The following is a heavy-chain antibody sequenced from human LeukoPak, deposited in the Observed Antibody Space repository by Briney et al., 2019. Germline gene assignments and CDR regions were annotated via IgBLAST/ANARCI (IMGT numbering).Heavy chain of an antibody. CDR2: IIPIFGTA. D-gene: IGHD1-1*01. J-gene: IGHJ4*02. Sequence: ASVNVSCKASGGTFNTYTINWVRQAPGQGLEWMGGIIPIFGTANYAQKFQGRVTVTTDDSTSTAFMELSSLRSEDTAVYYCATYMLRDNWNVHTFDSWGQGTLVTVSS. CDR1: GGTFNTYT. CDR3: ATYMLRDNWNVHTFDS. V-gene: IGHV1-69*05.